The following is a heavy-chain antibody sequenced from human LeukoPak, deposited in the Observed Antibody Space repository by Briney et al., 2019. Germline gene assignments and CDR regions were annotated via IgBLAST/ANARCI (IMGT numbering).Heavy chain of an antibody. CDR1: GFTFRSYA. CDR2: MSGSGGST. CDR3: ARDKRTDISGYYSDAFDI. V-gene: IGHV3-23*01. Sequence: GGSLRLSCAASGFTFRSYAMSWVREARGKGVEWVSAMSGSGGSTYYADSVKGRFTISRENSKNTLYLQLNSLRAEDTAVYYCARDKRTDISGYYSDAFDIWGQGTMVTVSS. D-gene: IGHD3-22*01. J-gene: IGHJ3*02.